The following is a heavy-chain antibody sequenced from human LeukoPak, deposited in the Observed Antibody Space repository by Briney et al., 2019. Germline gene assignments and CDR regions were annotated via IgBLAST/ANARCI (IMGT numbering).Heavy chain of an antibody. CDR2: VDPGDSDT. CDR1: GYSFRSYW. CDR3: VRHKSGTWHDRPFDY. V-gene: IGHV5-51*01. J-gene: IGHJ4*02. Sequence: GESLKISCKGSGYSFRSYWLAWVRQMPGKGLGWMGIVDPGDSDTRYSPSFQGHVTISADRSTSTAYLQWNSLMASDTAIYYCVRHKSGTWHDRPFDYWGQGALVTVSP. D-gene: IGHD1-1*01.